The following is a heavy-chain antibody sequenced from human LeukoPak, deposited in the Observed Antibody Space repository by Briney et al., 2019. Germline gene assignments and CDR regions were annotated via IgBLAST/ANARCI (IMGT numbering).Heavy chain of an antibody. D-gene: IGHD1-26*01. V-gene: IGHV1-18*04. CDR1: RYTFTGYF. Sequence: GASVKVSCKASRYTFTGYFMHWVRQAPGQGLEWMGWISAYNGNTNYAQKLQGRVTMTTDTSTSTAYMELRSLRSDDTAVYYCAGLDDYSGSYRYWGQGTLVTVSS. J-gene: IGHJ4*02. CDR2: ISAYNGNT. CDR3: AGLDDYSGSYRY.